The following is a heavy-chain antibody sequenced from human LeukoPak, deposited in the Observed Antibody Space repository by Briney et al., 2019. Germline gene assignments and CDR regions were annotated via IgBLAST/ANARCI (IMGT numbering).Heavy chain of an antibody. J-gene: IGHJ4*02. CDR2: ISYDGNNK. D-gene: IGHD3-22*01. CDR3: ARDQGYDSSGYALDY. V-gene: IGHV3-30-3*01. Sequence: GRSLRLSCAASGFTISSYAMHWVRQGPGKGLEWVAVISYDGNNKYYADSVKGRFTISRDNSKNTLYLQMNSLRAEDTAVYYCARDQGYDSSGYALDYWGQGTLVTVSS. CDR1: GFTISSYA.